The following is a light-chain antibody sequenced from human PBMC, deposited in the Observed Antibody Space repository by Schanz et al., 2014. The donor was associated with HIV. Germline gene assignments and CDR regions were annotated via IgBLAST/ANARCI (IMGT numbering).Light chain of an antibody. CDR1: SSDVGPYSY. V-gene: IGLV2-14*01. J-gene: IGLJ3*02. CDR2: DVS. CDR3: SSHTSGSGWV. Sequence: QSALTQPASVSGSPGQSITISCTGTSSDVGPYSYVSWYQQHPGKAPKLMIYDVSNRPSGISNRFSGSKSGNTASLTISSLQAEDEADYYCSSHTSGSGWVFGGGTKVTVL.